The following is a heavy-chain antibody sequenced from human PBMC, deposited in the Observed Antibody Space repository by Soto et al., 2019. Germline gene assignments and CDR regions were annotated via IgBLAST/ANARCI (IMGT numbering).Heavy chain of an antibody. Sequence: QVQLVQSGAEVKKPGASVKVSCKASGYTFIDYDINWFRQATGQGLEWMGWMNPNNGNTGYAQNCQGRVTMTRSTSISTAYMELSTLRSEDTAVYYCAKGPRNWGVDHWGQGTLVIVSS. V-gene: IGHV1-8*01. CDR3: AKGPRNWGVDH. CDR1: GYTFIDYD. CDR2: MNPNNGNT. D-gene: IGHD7-27*01. J-gene: IGHJ4*02.